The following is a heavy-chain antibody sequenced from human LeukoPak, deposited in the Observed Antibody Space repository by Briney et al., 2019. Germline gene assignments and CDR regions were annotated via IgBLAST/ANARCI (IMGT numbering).Heavy chain of an antibody. CDR3: ARQGGYYDFWSGYLDI. CDR2: IHYSGST. V-gene: IGHV4-59*08. J-gene: IGHJ3*02. Sequence: SETLSLTCTVSGGSISSYYWSWIRQPPGKGLEWIGYIHYSGSTNYNPSLKSRVTISVDTSKNQFSLKLSSVTAADTAVYFCARQGGYYDFWSGYLDIWGQGTMVTVSS. D-gene: IGHD3-3*01. CDR1: GGSISSYY.